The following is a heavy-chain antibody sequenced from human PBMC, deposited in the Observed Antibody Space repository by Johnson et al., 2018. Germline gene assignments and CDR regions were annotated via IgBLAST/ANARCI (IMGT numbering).Heavy chain of an antibody. D-gene: IGHD2-2*02. CDR3: AKDSHAPIGAFDI. J-gene: IGHJ3*02. CDR2: ISWNSGSI. V-gene: IGHV3-9*01. Sequence: VQLVESGGGLVQPGRSLRLSCAASGFTFDDYAMHWVRQAPGKGLEWVSGISWNSGSIGYADSVKGRFTISRDNAKNTLYPQMNSLRAEDTALYYCAKDSHAPIGAFDIWGQGTMVTVSS. CDR1: GFTFDDYA.